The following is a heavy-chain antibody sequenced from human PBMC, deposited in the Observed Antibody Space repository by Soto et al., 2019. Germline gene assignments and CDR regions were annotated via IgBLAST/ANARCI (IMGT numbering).Heavy chain of an antibody. CDR1: GVSFSSSSYY. CDR3: AKFRYFYDTSGYYFGDAFDI. Sequence: NPSETLSLTCTVSGVSFSSSSYYWGWIRQPPGKGLEWIGSIFYSGSTYYNPSLKSRVTISVDTSKNQFSLRLSSVSAADTAVYYCAKFRYFYDTSGYYFGDAFDIWGQGTMVTVSS. D-gene: IGHD3-22*01. J-gene: IGHJ3*02. V-gene: IGHV4-39*01. CDR2: IFYSGST.